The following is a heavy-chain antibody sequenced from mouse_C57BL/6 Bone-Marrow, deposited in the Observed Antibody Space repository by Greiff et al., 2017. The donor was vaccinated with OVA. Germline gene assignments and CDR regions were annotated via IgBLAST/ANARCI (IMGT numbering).Heavy chain of an antibody. V-gene: IGHV2-6*01. CDR2: IWGVGST. J-gene: IGHJ3*01. Sequence: QVQLQQSGPGLVAPSQSLSITCTVSGFSLTSYGVDWVRQSPGKGLEWLGVIWGVGSTNYNSALKSRLSISKDNSKSQVFLKMDSLQTDDTAMYYCASEGGYDPFAYWGQGTLVTVSA. CDR1: GFSLTSYG. D-gene: IGHD2-2*01. CDR3: ASEGGYDPFAY.